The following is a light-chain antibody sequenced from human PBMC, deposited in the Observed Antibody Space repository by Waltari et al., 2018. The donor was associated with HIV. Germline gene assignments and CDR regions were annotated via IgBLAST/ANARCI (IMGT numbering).Light chain of an antibody. CDR1: ALPSQY. Sequence: SSALTQTPSVSVSPGQTATITCPREALPSQYATWYHQREGQAPLVVKFQDNKRPAGIPERFSASSSGTVLTLTISGVQTEDEGDYYCQTTDRNGVVAFGGGTKVTVL. V-gene: IGLV3-25*03. CDR2: QDN. J-gene: IGLJ2*01. CDR3: QTTDRNGVVA.